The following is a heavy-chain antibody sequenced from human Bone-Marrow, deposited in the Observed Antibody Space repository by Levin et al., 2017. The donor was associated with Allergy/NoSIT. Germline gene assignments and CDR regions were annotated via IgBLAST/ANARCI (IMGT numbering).Heavy chain of an antibody. CDR1: GGTFSSYP. D-gene: IGHD2-8*01. CDR2: INPIFNRA. Sequence: SVKVSCYSSGGTFSSYPINWVRQAPGQGLEWMGGINPIFNRAKYAQKFQDRVTIIADRSTRTAYMELSSLRSEDTAIYYCATNRLGNGGDYFYGMDVWGQGTTVIVSS. V-gene: IGHV1-69*06. CDR3: ATNRLGNGGDYFYGMDV. J-gene: IGHJ6*02.